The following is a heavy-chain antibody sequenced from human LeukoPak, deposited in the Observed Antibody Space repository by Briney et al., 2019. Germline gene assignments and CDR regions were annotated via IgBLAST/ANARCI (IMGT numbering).Heavy chain of an antibody. CDR3: ARDRDSSGWHVADY. CDR1: GYTFRRYD. CDR2: ISPNNGNT. V-gene: IGHV1-18*01. D-gene: IGHD6-19*01. J-gene: IGHJ4*02. Sequence: GASVKVSCKASGYTFRRYDITWVRQAPGQGLEWMGWISPNNGNTNYAQKFQGRVTMTTDTPTSTAYMEMRSLRSDDTAVYYCARDRDSSGWHVADYWGQGTLVTVSS.